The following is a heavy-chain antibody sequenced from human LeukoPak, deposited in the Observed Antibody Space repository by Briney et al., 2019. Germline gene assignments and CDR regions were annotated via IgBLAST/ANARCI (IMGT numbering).Heavy chain of an antibody. D-gene: IGHD5-18*01. CDR3: ARDGGETAYDY. V-gene: IGHV1-2*02. CDR2: INPSSGGT. CDR1: GYTFIAYY. J-gene: IGHJ4*02. Sequence: ASVKVSCRASGYTFIAYYMHWVRQAPGQGLEWMGWINPSSGGTNYAQKFQGRVTMTRDTSISTAYMELSRLRSDDTAVYYCARDGGETAYDYWGQGTLVTVSS.